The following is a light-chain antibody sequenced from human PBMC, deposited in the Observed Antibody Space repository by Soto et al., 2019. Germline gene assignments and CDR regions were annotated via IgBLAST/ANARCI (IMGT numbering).Light chain of an antibody. CDR2: DAS. V-gene: IGKV3-11*01. CDR1: QSVSSF. Sequence: EIVLTQSPATLSLSPGERATLSCRASQSVSSFLAWYQQKPGQAPRLLIYDASNRATGIPARFSGSGSGTDFTLTISGLEPEDFAVYYCQQRSNWPLTFCQGTKLEIK. J-gene: IGKJ2*01. CDR3: QQRSNWPLT.